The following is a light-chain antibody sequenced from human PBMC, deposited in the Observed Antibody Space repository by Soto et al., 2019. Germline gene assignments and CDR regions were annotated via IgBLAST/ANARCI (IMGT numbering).Light chain of an antibody. CDR1: QNIKDY. V-gene: IGKV3-15*01. J-gene: IGKJ1*01. CDR3: KQYNTWPRT. Sequence: EIVMTQSPATLSMSPGERATLSCRASQNIKDYLAWFQQKPGQAPRLLIYGASTRATAIPARFSGSGSGTEFNLSISSLQSEDFAVYYCKQYNTWPRTFGQGTKVETK. CDR2: GAS.